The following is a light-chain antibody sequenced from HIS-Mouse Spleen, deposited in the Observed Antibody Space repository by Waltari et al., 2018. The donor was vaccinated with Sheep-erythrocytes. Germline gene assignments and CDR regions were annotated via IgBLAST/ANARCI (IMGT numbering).Light chain of an antibody. CDR2: EDS. CDR3: YSTDSSGNHRV. V-gene: IGLV3-10*01. CDR1: AVPKKY. Sequence: SYELTQPPSVSVSPGQTARINCSGDAVPKKYAYWYQQKSGQAPVLVIYEDSKRPSGIPERFSGSSSGTMATLTISGAQVEDEADYYCYSTDSSGNHRVFGGGTKLTVL. J-gene: IGLJ2*01.